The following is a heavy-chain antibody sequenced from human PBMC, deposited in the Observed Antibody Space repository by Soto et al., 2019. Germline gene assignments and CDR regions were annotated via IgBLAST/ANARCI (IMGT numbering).Heavy chain of an antibody. CDR1: GFTFSNYA. Sequence: EVQLLESGGGLVQPGGSLRLSCAASGFTFSNYAVTWVRQAPGKGLEWVSTISGSSGSTYYADSVKGRFTISRDNSKNTLYLQMNGLRAEDTAVYYCAKDQGSSWYEIDYWGQGTLVTVSS. J-gene: IGHJ4*02. CDR2: ISGSSGST. D-gene: IGHD6-13*01. CDR3: AKDQGSSWYEIDY. V-gene: IGHV3-23*01.